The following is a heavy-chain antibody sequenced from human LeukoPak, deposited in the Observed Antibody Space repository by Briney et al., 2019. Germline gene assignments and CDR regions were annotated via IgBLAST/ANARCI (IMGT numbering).Heavy chain of an antibody. CDR3: ARDRFSDSSGYYYWVLYCFDY. Sequence: ASETLSLTCTVSGGSISSSSYYWGWIRQPPGKGLEWIGSIYYSGSTYYNPSLKSRVTISVDTSKNQFSLKLSSVTAADTAVYYCARDRFSDSSGYYYWVLYCFDYWGQGTLVTVSS. J-gene: IGHJ4*02. CDR1: GGSISSSSYY. V-gene: IGHV4-39*07. CDR2: IYYSGST. D-gene: IGHD3-22*01.